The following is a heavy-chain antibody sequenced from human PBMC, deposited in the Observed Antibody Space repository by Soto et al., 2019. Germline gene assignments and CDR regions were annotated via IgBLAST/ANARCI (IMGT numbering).Heavy chain of an antibody. V-gene: IGHV4-34*01. CDR2: INHSGST. CDR3: ARVVAAARRRTPNYFDY. Sequence: SETLSLTCTVSDGSISGYFWSWIRQPPGKGLEWIGEINHSGSTNYNPSLKSRVTISVDTSKNQFSLKLSSVTAADTAVYYCARVVAAARRRTPNYFDYWGQGTLVTVSS. CDR1: DGSISGYF. J-gene: IGHJ4*02. D-gene: IGHD6-13*01.